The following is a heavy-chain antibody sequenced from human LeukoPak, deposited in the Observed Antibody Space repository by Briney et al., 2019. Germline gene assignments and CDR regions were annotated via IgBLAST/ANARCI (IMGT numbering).Heavy chain of an antibody. CDR1: GFTFSNYW. CDR3: ARVLSITMIMTMGY. Sequence: GGSLRLSCAASGFTFSNYWMAWIRHAPGRGLEWVANINKDGSEKYYVDSVRGRFTISRDNAKNSLYLQMNSLGAEDTAVYYCARVLSITMIMTMGYWGQGTLVTVSS. V-gene: IGHV3-7*03. D-gene: IGHD3-22*01. J-gene: IGHJ4*02. CDR2: INKDGSEK.